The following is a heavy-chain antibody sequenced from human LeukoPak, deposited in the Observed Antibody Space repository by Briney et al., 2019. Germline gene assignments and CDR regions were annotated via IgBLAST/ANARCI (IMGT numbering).Heavy chain of an antibody. Sequence: QPGGSLRLSCAASGFTFSSYGMHWVRQAPGKGLEWVAVIWYDGSNKYYADSVKGRFTISRDNSKNTLYLQMNSLRAEDTAVYYCARDRGYSYGWEYYFDYWGQGTLVTVSS. J-gene: IGHJ4*02. D-gene: IGHD5-18*01. CDR1: GFTFSSYG. V-gene: IGHV3-33*01. CDR2: IWYDGSNK. CDR3: ARDRGYSYGWEYYFDY.